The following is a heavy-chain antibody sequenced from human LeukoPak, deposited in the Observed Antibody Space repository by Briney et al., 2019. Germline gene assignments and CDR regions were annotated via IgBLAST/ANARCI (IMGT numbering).Heavy chain of an antibody. CDR3: ARDLYYDSSGYYLGY. J-gene: IGHJ4*02. CDR1: GFTFSSYA. Sequence: GGSLRLSCAASGFTFSSYAITWVRQAPGKGLEWISYISSSGTTIYYADSVKGRFTISRDNAKNSLYLQMNSLRAEDTAVYYCARDLYYDSSGYYLGYWGQGTLVTVSS. CDR2: ISSSGTTI. V-gene: IGHV3-48*04. D-gene: IGHD3-22*01.